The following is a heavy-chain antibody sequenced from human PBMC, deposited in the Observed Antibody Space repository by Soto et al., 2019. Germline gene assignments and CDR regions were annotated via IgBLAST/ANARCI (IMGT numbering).Heavy chain of an antibody. J-gene: IGHJ6*02. V-gene: IGHV1-46*01. CDR1: GSAITRYY. D-gene: IGHD6-19*01. CDR2: INPGGGSA. CDR3: ARDTSGWSLNGLDV. Sequence: QVDLVQSGAEVKKPGASVTISCKASGSAITRYYILWVRQAPGRGLEWMGIINPGGGSASYAQKFQDRVTIDKDTSTGTVYMDLRSLRTEDTAVYYCARDTSGWSLNGLDVWGQGTTVNVSS.